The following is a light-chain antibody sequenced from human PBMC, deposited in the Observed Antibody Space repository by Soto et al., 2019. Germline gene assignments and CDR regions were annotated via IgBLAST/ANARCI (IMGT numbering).Light chain of an antibody. CDR3: HQYKSYTPYT. CDR2: DAS. CDR1: HSIDTW. Sequence: DIQMTQSPSALSASLGDRVTLTCRASHSIDTWLAGYQQRPGKAPNLLIYDASCLASGVPSRFSGGGSGTEFTLTISNLQPDDFGTFYCHQYKSYTPYTIGQGTKVEIK. J-gene: IGKJ2*01. V-gene: IGKV1-5*01.